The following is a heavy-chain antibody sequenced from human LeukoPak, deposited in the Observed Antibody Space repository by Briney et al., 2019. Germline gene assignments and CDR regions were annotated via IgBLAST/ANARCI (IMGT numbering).Heavy chain of an antibody. Sequence: ASVRVSCKDSGFTFLKSAVQWVRQTRGQRLASIGWIVVGSGNTNYAQKFSERVTITRDMSTSTAYMELSSLRSEDTAVYYCVADVVSAVGVLASWGQGTLVTVSS. CDR3: VADVVSAVGVLAS. V-gene: IGHV1-58*01. D-gene: IGHD2-15*01. J-gene: IGHJ5*02. CDR1: GFTFLKSA. CDR2: IVVGSGNT.